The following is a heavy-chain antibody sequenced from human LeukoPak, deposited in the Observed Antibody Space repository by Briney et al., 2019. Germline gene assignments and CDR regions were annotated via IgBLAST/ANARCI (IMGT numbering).Heavy chain of an antibody. Sequence: ASVKVSCKASGDTFTSYGISWVRQAPGQGLEWMGWISAYNGNTNYAQKLQGRVTMTTDTSTSTAYMELRSLRSDDTAVYYCARDQGGIEAAGTRYFQHWGQGTLVTVSS. J-gene: IGHJ1*01. V-gene: IGHV1-18*04. D-gene: IGHD6-13*01. CDR3: ARDQGGIEAAGTRYFQH. CDR1: GDTFTSYG. CDR2: ISAYNGNT.